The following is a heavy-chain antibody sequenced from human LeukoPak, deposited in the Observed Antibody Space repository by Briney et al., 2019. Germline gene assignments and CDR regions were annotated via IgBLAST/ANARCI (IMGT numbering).Heavy chain of an antibody. CDR2: IYYIGTT. CDR1: GGSISSGNYY. J-gene: IGHJ5*02. V-gene: IGHV4-30-4*08. Sequence: PSETLSLTCTVSGGSISSGNYYWSWIRQPPGKGLQWIGYIYYIGTTYYNPSLKSRVTISVDTSKNQFSLKLNSVTAADTAVYYCARAEENYADSSIVRGFWFDPWGQGTLVTVSS. CDR3: ARAEENYADSSIVRGFWFDP. D-gene: IGHD3-22*01.